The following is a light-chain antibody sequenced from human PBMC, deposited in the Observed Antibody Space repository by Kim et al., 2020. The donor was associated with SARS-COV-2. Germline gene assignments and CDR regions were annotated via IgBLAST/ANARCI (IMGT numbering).Light chain of an antibody. Sequence: AASACMCSQSLVHSDENTYLSWLQQRTGHSPRHLIYKASNRDSGVPDRLRGSGSGTDFTLKISRVEAGDVGVYYSMESKQGPGTIGGGTKVDIK. J-gene: IGKJ4*01. CDR1: QSLVHSDENTY. V-gene: IGKV2-30*02. CDR2: KAS. CDR3: MESKQGPGT.